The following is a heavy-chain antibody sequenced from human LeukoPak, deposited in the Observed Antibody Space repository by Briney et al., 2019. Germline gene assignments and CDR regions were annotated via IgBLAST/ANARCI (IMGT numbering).Heavy chain of an antibody. V-gene: IGHV1-46*01. Sequence: ASVKVSCTASGYTFSVFYVHCVRQAPGQGLEWMGIIKVSGGRTEYAQKFQGRVTVTRDMSARTVYMELNNLRSEDTAVYYCAREPPESYYFDNWGQGTLVTVSS. CDR3: AREPPESYYFDN. CDR2: IKVSGGRT. CDR1: GYTFSVFY. J-gene: IGHJ4*02.